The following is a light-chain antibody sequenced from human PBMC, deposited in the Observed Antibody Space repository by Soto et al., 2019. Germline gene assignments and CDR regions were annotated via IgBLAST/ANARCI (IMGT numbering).Light chain of an antibody. CDR1: QSVSSSY. Sequence: DIEMTQSPGTLSSSPGERATLSCRASQSVSSSYLAWYQQKPGQAPRLLIHGASSRATGIPDTFSGSGSGSDLNLTISRLEPEDFAVYYCQQYGSSPSMYTFGQGTKVEIK. V-gene: IGKV3-20*01. CDR2: GAS. CDR3: QQYGSSPSMYT. J-gene: IGKJ2*01.